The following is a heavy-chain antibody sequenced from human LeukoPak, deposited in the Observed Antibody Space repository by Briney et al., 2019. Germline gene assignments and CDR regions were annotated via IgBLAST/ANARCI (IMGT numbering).Heavy chain of an antibody. CDR1: GYTFNTFG. CDR2: ISVYNGKT. CDR3: ARGGYYDFWSGYYEDYFDY. Sequence: ASVKVSCKASGYTFNTFGIHWVRQAPGQGLEWMGWISVYNGKTNYAQKLQGRVTMTTDTSTSTAYMELRSLRSDDTAVYYCARGGYYDFWSGYYEDYFDYWGQGTLVTVSS. V-gene: IGHV1-18*01. J-gene: IGHJ4*02. D-gene: IGHD3-3*01.